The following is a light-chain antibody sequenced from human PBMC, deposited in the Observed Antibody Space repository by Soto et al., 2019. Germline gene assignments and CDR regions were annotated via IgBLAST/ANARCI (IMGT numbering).Light chain of an antibody. CDR3: QQYGSSPTT. Sequence: ETVMTQSPGTLSVLPGERATLSCRASQSVGSRLAWYQQKPGQAPRLLIYAASTGATGIPARFSGSGSGTDFTLTISRLEPEDFAVYYCQQYGSSPTTFGQGTKVEIK. V-gene: IGKV3-20*01. J-gene: IGKJ1*01. CDR1: QSVGSR. CDR2: AAS.